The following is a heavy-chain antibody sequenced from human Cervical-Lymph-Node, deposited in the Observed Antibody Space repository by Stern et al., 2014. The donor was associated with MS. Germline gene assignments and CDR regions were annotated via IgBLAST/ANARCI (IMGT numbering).Heavy chain of an antibody. CDR3: ARWDDFGDY. D-gene: IGHD4-17*01. CDR1: GYNFITYY. CDR2: INPDNAKT. V-gene: IGHV1-46*03. J-gene: IGHJ4*02. Sequence: VQLVQSGAEVKKPGASVRISCKASGYNFITYYMHWVRQAPGQGLEWMGIINPDNAKTTYAQKFQARVPMTRDTVASTVYMYLTSLTSDDTAVYYCARWDDFGDYWGQGTLVTVSS.